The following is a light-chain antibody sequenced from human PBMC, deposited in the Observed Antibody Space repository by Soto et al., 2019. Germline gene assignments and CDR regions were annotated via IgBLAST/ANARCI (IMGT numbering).Light chain of an antibody. CDR3: QQSYSTPQT. J-gene: IGKJ1*01. CDR1: QGISSY. CDR2: AAS. Sequence: DIEFTQSPSSLSASLGDRVTITCRASQGISSYLAWYQQRTGKAPKLLIYAASTLQSGVPSRFRGSGSWTDFTLTISSLQPEDVSTYYCQQSYSTPQTFGQGTKVDIK. V-gene: IGKV1-39*01.